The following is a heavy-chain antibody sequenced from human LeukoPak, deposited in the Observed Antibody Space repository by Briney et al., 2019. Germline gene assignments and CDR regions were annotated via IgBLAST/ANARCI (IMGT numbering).Heavy chain of an antibody. CDR1: GFTFSSYE. V-gene: IGHV3-48*03. D-gene: IGHD1-26*01. CDR3: VTVAGATKGHYFDY. J-gene: IGHJ4*02. CDR2: ISSSGSTI. Sequence: GSLRLSCAASGFTFSSYEMNWVRQAPGKGLEWVSYISSSGSTIYYADSVKGRFTISRDNAKNSLYLQMNSLRAEDTAVYYCVTVAGATKGHYFDYWGQGTLVTVSS.